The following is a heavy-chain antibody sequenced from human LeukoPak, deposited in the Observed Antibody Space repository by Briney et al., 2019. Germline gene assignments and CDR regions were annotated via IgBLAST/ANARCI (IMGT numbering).Heavy chain of an antibody. J-gene: IGHJ5*02. V-gene: IGHV4-4*07. Sequence: KPSETLSLTCTVSGCSISSYYWSWIRQPAGKELELIGRIYTSGSTNYNPSLKSRVTMSVDTSKNQFSLKLSSVTAADTAVYYCARDILGYCSSTSCPTRWFDPWGQGTLVTVSS. CDR1: GCSISSYY. CDR3: ARDILGYCSSTSCPTRWFDP. D-gene: IGHD2-2*01. CDR2: IYTSGST.